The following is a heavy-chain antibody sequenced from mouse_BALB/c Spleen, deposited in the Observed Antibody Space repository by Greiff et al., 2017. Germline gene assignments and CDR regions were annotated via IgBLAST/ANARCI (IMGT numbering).Heavy chain of an antibody. CDR2: ISSGGST. V-gene: IGHV5-6-5*01. CDR1: GFTFSSYA. Sequence: EVKLMESGGGLVKPGGSLKLSCAASGFTFSSYAMSWVRQTPEKRLEWVASISSGGSTYYPDSVKGRFTISRDNARNILYLQMSSLRSEDTAMYYCAKSDGYYVGYAMDYWGQGTSVTVSS. D-gene: IGHD2-3*01. J-gene: IGHJ4*01. CDR3: AKSDGYYVGYAMDY.